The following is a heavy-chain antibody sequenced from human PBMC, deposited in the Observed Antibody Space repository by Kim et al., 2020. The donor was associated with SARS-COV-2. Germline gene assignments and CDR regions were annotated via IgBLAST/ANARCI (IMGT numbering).Heavy chain of an antibody. D-gene: IGHD5-18*01. CDR1: GYTLTELS. CDR2: FDPEDGET. CDR3: ATTVDTTMTAVSWFDP. Sequence: ASVKVSCKVSGYTLTELSMHWVRQAPGKGLEWMGGFDPEDGETIYAQKFQGRVTITEDTSTDTAYMELSSLRSEDTAVYYCATTVDTTMTAVSWFDPWGQGTLVTVSS. V-gene: IGHV1-24*01. J-gene: IGHJ5*02.